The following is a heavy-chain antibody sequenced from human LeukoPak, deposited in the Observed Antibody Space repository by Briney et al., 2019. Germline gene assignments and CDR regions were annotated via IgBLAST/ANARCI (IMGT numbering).Heavy chain of an antibody. J-gene: IGHJ4*02. CDR1: GYTFTGHY. Sequence: ASVKVSCEASGYTFTGHYMHWVRQAPGQGLEWMGWINPNSGGTNYAQKFQGRVTMTRDTSISTAYMELSSLRSDDTAVYYCARRGSHCSGSSCYGTFDYWGQGTLVTVSS. CDR3: ARRGSHCSGSSCYGTFDY. CDR2: INPNSGGT. D-gene: IGHD2-15*01. V-gene: IGHV1-2*02.